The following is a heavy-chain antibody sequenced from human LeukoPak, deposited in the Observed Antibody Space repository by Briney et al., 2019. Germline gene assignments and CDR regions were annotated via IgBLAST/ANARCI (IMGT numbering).Heavy chain of an antibody. D-gene: IGHD6-13*01. J-gene: IGHJ3*02. CDR2: ISSSGSYI. CDR3: ARRAAALDAFDI. CDR1: GFTFSTYS. Sequence: GGSLRLSCAASGFTFSTYSMNWVRQAPGKGLEWVSSISSSGSYIYYADSVKGRFTISRDNSKNTLYLQMNSLRAEDTAVYYCARRAAALDAFDIWGQGTMVTVSS. V-gene: IGHV3-21*01.